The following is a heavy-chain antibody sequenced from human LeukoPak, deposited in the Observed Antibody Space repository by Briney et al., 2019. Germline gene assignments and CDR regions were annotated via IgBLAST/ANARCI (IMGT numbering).Heavy chain of an antibody. Sequence: KPSETLSLTCTVSGGSISSGGYYWSWIRQHPGKGLEWIGYIYYSGSTYYNPSLKSRVTISVDTSKNQFSLKLSSVTAADTAVYYCARSGSSYYFDYWGQGTLVTVSS. J-gene: IGHJ4*02. CDR2: IYYSGST. V-gene: IGHV4-31*03. CDR1: GGSISSGGYY. D-gene: IGHD1-26*01. CDR3: ARSGSSYYFDY.